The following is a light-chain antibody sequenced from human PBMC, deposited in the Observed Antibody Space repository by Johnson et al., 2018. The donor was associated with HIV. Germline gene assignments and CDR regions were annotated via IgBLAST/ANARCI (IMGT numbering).Light chain of an antibody. J-gene: IGLJ1*01. CDR3: GTWDSSLRAGV. V-gene: IGLV1-51*02. Sequence: QAVLTQPPSVSAAPGQRVNISCSGNSSNIENYFVSWYQQLPGAAPRLVIYEDNKRPSGIPDRFSGSKSGTSATLGITGLQTWDEADYYCGTWDSSLRAGVFGTGTKVTVL. CDR2: EDN. CDR1: SSNIENYF.